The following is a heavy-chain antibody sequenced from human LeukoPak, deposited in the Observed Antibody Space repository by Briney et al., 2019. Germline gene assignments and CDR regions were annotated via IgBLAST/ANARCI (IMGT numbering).Heavy chain of an antibody. V-gene: IGHV3-9*03. D-gene: IGHD2-8*02. CDR2: ISWNSGSI. Sequence: GRSLRLXCAASGFTFDDYAMHWVRQAPGKDLESVSGISWNSGSIGYADTVKGRFTISRDNAKNSLYLQMNSLRAEDMALYYCAKDEFVASDFTGAFDIWGQGTMVTVSS. CDR3: AKDEFVASDFTGAFDI. CDR1: GFTFDDYA. J-gene: IGHJ3*02.